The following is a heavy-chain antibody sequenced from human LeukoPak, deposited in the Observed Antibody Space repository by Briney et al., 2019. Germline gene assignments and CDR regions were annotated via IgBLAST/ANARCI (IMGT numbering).Heavy chain of an antibody. Sequence: SETLSLTCAVYGGSFSGYYWGWIRQPPGKGLEWIGEVNHSGSTNYNPSLKSRVTISVDTSKNQFSLKLSSVTAADTAVYYCARESIAAAGFGAFDIWGQGTMVTVSS. V-gene: IGHV4-34*01. CDR1: GGSFSGYY. J-gene: IGHJ3*02. D-gene: IGHD6-13*01. CDR3: ARESIAAAGFGAFDI. CDR2: VNHSGST.